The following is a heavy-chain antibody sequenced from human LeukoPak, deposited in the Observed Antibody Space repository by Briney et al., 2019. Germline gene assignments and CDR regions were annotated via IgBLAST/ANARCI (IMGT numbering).Heavy chain of an antibody. CDR1: GFTFSYYW. CDR3: ARDGVLGSHDY. D-gene: IGHD2-15*01. V-gene: IGHV3-7*01. CDR2: IKQDTSEK. J-gene: IGHJ4*02. Sequence: PGGSLRLSYAASGFTFSYYWMSWVRQAPGKGLEWVANIKQDTSEKYYVDSVKGRFTISRDNARNSLYLQMDSLRAEDTAVYYCARDGVLGSHDYWGQGTLVTVSS.